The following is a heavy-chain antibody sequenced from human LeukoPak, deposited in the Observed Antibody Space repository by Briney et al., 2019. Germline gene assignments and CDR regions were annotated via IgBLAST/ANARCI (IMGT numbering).Heavy chain of an antibody. CDR3: ARNYYYDSSGRTSWFDP. D-gene: IGHD3-22*01. Sequence: SLRLSCTTSGFTFGDYYMSWIRPAPGKGLEWDSYISSSSSYTNYADSVKGRFTISRDNAKNSLYLQMNSLRAEDTAVYYCARNYYYDSSGRTSWFDPWGQGTLVTVSS. V-gene: IGHV3-11*03. J-gene: IGHJ5*02. CDR1: GFTFGDYY. CDR2: ISSSSSYT.